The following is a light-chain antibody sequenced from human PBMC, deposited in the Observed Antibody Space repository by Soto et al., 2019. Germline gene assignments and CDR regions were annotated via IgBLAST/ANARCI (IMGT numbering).Light chain of an antibody. CDR1: QRVTTY. CDR2: NAS. CDR3: QQRSNWVT. Sequence: EIVLTQSPATLSLSPGERATLSRRASQRVTTYLAWYQQKPGQAPRLLTYNASTRATGIPARFSGSGSGTDFTLTISSLEPEDFAVYYCQQRSNWVTFGGGTKVEIK. V-gene: IGKV3-11*01. J-gene: IGKJ4*01.